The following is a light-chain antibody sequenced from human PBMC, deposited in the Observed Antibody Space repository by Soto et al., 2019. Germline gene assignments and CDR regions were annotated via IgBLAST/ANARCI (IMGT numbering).Light chain of an antibody. Sequence: LTPYQVILYFFQGASATLPCRASQSVSSFLAWYQQKPGQAPRLLIYDASNRATGIPARFSGSGSGTDFTLTISRLEPEDFAVYYCQQHSNWPLTFGEGTKVDIK. CDR2: DAS. V-gene: IGKV3-11*01. J-gene: IGKJ4*01. CDR1: QSVSSF. CDR3: QQHSNWPLT.